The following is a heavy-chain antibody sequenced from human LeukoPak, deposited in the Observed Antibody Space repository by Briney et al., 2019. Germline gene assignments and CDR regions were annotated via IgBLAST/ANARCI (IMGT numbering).Heavy chain of an antibody. CDR3: ARGFRYAKYYDILTGPI. J-gene: IGHJ3*02. CDR2: LYYRGST. V-gene: IGHV4-59*07. D-gene: IGHD3-9*01. CDR1: GGYISRYY. Sequence: PSDPLSLTCTLSGGYISRYYWSWIRQPPGKGLEWIGYLYYRGSTNYNPSLQSRVTISVDTSKNQFSLKLSSVNAADTSVYYCARGFRYAKYYDILTGPIWGQGTMVSVSS.